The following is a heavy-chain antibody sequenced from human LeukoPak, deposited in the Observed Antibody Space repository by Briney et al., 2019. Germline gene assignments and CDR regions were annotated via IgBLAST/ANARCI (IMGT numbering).Heavy chain of an antibody. J-gene: IGHJ4*02. Sequence: GGSLRLSCAASGFTFSSYEMNWVRQAPGKGLQWVSYIGSSGSTIYSADSVKGRFTISRDNVKNSLYLQMNSLRAEDTAFYYCARAQHYSGSGSALDYWGQGTLVTVSS. CDR3: ARAQHYSGSGSALDY. D-gene: IGHD3-10*01. CDR2: IGSSGSTI. CDR1: GFTFSSYE. V-gene: IGHV3-48*03.